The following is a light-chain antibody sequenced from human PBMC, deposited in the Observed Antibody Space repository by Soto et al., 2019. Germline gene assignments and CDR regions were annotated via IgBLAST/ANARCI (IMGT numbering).Light chain of an antibody. Sequence: QSVLTQPASVSGSPGQSITISCTGSSSDVGAYNYVSWYQHHPDKAPKLVIYDVTNRPSGVSNRFSGSKSGNTASLTISGLQAEDEADYYCNSYTSSTTPCVFGTGTKVTVL. CDR2: DVT. V-gene: IGLV2-14*03. CDR3: NSYTSSTTPCV. CDR1: SSDVGAYNY. J-gene: IGLJ1*01.